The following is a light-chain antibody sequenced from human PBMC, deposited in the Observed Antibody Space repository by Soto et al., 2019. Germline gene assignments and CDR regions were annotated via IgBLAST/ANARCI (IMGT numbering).Light chain of an antibody. CDR1: SGHSTYS. Sequence: QSVLTKSPSASASLGASVKLTCTLSSGHSTYSIAWHQQQPEKGPRYLMKLNSDGSHNKGDEIPDRFSGSSSGAERYLTISSLQSEDEADYYCQTWGPGVVFGGGTKLTVL. J-gene: IGLJ2*01. CDR3: QTWGPGVV. CDR2: LNSDGSH. V-gene: IGLV4-69*01.